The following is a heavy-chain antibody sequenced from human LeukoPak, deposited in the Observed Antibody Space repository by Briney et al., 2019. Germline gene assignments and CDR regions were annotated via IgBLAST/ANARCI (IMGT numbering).Heavy chain of an antibody. CDR3: V. D-gene: IGHD6-13*01. CDR1: GFTFSSYS. Sequence: GGSLRLSCAASGFTFSSYSMNWVRQAPGKGLEWVSYISSSSSTIYYADSVKGRFTISRDNAKNSLYLHCARDSSSWYFHYMDVWGKGTTVTVSS. CDR2: ISSSSSTI. V-gene: IGHV3-48*01. J-gene: IGHJ6*03.